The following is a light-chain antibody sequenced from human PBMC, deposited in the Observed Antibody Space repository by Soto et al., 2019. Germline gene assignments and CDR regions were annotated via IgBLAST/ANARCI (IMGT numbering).Light chain of an antibody. Sequence: QSALTQPTSVSGSPGQSITISCTGTSSDVGNYNLVSWYQQHPGKVPKLMINEVTERPSGVSNRFSGSKSGNTASLTISGLQAEDEADYYCFSKAGHNTPYVIFGGGTKVTVL. J-gene: IGLJ2*01. V-gene: IGLV2-23*02. CDR2: EVT. CDR3: FSKAGHNTPYVI. CDR1: SSDVGNYNL.